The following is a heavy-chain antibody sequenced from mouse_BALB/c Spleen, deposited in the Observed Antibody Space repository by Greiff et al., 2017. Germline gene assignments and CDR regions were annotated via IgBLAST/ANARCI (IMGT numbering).Heavy chain of an antibody. CDR3: ARDYDDSSFDY. J-gene: IGHJ2*01. Sequence: QVHLHQPGAELVKPGASVKLSCTASGFTFTRSWMHWVKQRPEQGLEWIGEINPSNGSTNYNQKFKGKATLTVDKSSSTAYMHLSSLTSEDTAVYYCARDYDDSSFDYWGQGTTRTVAA. V-gene: IGHV1S81*02. D-gene: IGHD1-1*01. CDR2: INPSNGST. CDR1: GFTFTRSW.